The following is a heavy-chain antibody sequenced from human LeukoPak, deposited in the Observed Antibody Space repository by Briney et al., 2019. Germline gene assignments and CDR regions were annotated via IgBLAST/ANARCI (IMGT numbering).Heavy chain of an antibody. Sequence: ASVNVSCKASGYTFTGYYMHWVRQAPGQGLEWMGRINPNSGGANYAQKFQGRVTMTRDTSISTAYMELSRLRSDDTAVYYCARCAVRPKSYMDVWGQGTTVTVSS. D-gene: IGHD3-10*01. J-gene: IGHJ6*02. V-gene: IGHV1-2*06. CDR3: ARCAVRPKSYMDV. CDR1: GYTFTGYY. CDR2: INPNSGGA.